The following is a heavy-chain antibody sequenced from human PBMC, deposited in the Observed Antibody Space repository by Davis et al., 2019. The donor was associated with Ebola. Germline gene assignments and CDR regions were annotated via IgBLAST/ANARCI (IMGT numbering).Heavy chain of an antibody. CDR2: INHSGST. CDR1: GGSFSGYY. CDR3: ASILMEQQLVHYYYGMDV. D-gene: IGHD6-13*01. Sequence: MPSETLSLTCAVYGGSFSGYYWSWIRQPPGKGLEWIGEINHSGSTNYNPSLKSRVTISVDTSKNQFSLKLSSVTAADTAVYYCASILMEQQLVHYYYGMDVWGQGTTVTVSS. J-gene: IGHJ6*02. V-gene: IGHV4-34*01.